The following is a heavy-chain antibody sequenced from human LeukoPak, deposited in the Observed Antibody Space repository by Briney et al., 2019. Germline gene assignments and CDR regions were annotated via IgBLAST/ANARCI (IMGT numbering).Heavy chain of an antibody. CDR3: ARLGYSSSWYPPYYYYYGMDV. CDR1: GYTFTSYG. D-gene: IGHD6-13*01. J-gene: IGHJ6*02. Sequence: AASVKVSCKASGYTFTSYGIRWVRQAPGQGLEWMGWISAYNGNTNYAQKLQGRVTMTTDTSTSTAYMELRSLRSDDTAVYYCARLGYSSSWYPPYYYYYGMDVWGQGTTVTVSS. V-gene: IGHV1-18*01. CDR2: ISAYNGNT.